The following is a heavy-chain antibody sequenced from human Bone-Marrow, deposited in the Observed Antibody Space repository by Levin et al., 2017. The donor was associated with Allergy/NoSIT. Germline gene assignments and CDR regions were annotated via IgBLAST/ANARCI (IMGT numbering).Heavy chain of an antibody. CDR2: IYSNGGT. J-gene: IGHJ6*02. CDR3: ATNSDRGV. CDR1: GFTVGNNY. Sequence: GGSLRLSCAASGFTVGNNYMNWVRQAPGKGLEWVSLIYSNGGTYYADSVKGRFTISRDSSKNTLYLQMNSLTVEDTAVYYCATNSDRGVWGQGTTVTVSS. V-gene: IGHV3-53*01.